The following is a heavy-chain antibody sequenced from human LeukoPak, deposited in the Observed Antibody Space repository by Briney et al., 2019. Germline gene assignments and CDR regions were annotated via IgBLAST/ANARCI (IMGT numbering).Heavy chain of an antibody. J-gene: IGHJ4*02. CDR2: IRYDGSNK. D-gene: IGHD4-11*01. Sequence: GGSLRLSCAAPGFTFSSYGMHWARQAPGKGLEWVAFIRYDGSNKYYADSVKGRFTISRDNSKNTLYLQMNSLRAEDTAVYYCAKTDYSNYEFDYWGQGTLVTVSS. CDR1: GFTFSSYG. V-gene: IGHV3-30*02. CDR3: AKTDYSNYEFDY.